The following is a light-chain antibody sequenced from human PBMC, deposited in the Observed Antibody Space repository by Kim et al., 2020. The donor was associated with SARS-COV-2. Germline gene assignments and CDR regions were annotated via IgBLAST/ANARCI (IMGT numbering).Light chain of an antibody. CDR2: GVS. J-gene: IGKJ1*01. Sequence: EIVLTQSPGTLSLFPVERATLSCRASQTISRNFLGWYQQKPGQAPRLLIYGVSTRATGIPDRFTGSGSGTDFTLTISRLEPEDFAMYYCQEYDTSRPAWTFGQGTKVDIK. V-gene: IGKV3-20*01. CDR3: QEYDTSRPAWT. CDR1: QTISRNF.